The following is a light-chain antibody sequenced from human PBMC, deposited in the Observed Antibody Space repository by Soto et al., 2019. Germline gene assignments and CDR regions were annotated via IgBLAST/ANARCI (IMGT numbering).Light chain of an antibody. J-gene: IGLJ1*01. CDR2: DVS. V-gene: IGLV2-14*01. CDR3: SSYTSSSTLYV. CDR1: SSDVGGYNY. Sequence: SALTQPASVSGSPGQSITISCTGTSSDVGGYNYVSWYQQHPGKAPKLMIYDVSNRPSEVSNRFSGSKSGNTASLTISGLQAEDEADYYCSSYTSSSTLYVFGTGTKVTVL.